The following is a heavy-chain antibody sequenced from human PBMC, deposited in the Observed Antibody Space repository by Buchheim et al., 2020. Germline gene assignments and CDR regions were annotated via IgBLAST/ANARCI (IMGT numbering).Heavy chain of an antibody. CDR2: IYPGDSST. V-gene: IGHV5-51*01. D-gene: IGHD2-2*01. CDR3: ARARGYCSSSSCYDFDC. J-gene: IGHJ4*02. Sequence: EVQLVQSGAEVKKPGESLKISCKPSGYSFTNYLIAWVRQMPGKGLEWMAMIYPGDSSTKYSPSFQGQVTISADKSISTAYPQWSSLMASDTAMYFCARARGYCSSSSCYDFDCWGQGT. CDR1: GYSFTNYL.